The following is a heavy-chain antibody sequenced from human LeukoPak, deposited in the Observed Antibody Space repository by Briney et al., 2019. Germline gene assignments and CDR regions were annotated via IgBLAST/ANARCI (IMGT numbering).Heavy chain of an antibody. Sequence: GGSLRFSCAASGFTFSNYAMIWVRQAPGKGLEWVSSLSDNGGSPYYADSVKGRFTISRDNSKNTLYLHMNSLRVEDTAVYYCAKDPETYSSRWFDSWGQGTLVTVSS. V-gene: IGHV3-23*01. J-gene: IGHJ5*01. CDR3: AKDPETYSSRWFDS. D-gene: IGHD2-21*01. CDR1: GFTFSNYA. CDR2: LSDNGGSP.